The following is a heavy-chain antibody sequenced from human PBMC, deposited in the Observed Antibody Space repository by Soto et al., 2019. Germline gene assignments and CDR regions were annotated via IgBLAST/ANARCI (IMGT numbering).Heavy chain of an antibody. J-gene: IGHJ6*02. Sequence: SETLSLTCAVSGGSISSSNWWSWVRQPPGKGLEWIGEIYHSGSTNYNPSLKSRVTISVDKSKNQFSLKLSSLRSEDTAVYYCARGVVAARPGGGYYYYYGMDVWGQGTTVTVSS. CDR3: ARGVVAARPGGGYYYYYGMDV. D-gene: IGHD6-6*01. V-gene: IGHV4-4*02. CDR2: IYHSGST. CDR1: GGSISSSNW.